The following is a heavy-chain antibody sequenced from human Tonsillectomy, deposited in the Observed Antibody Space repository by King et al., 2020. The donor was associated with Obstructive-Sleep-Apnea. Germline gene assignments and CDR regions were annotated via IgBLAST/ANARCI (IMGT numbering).Heavy chain of an antibody. J-gene: IGHJ1*01. D-gene: IGHD2-15*01. Sequence: VQLVESGGGLVKPGGSLRLSCAASGFTFSDYYMSSIRQAPGKGLEWVSYISSSGSTIYYADSVKGRFTISRNNAKNSLYLQMNSLRAEDTAVDYCARDGEYCSGGCCYSISRYFQHWGQGTLVTVSS. CDR1: GFTFSDYY. V-gene: IGHV3-11*01. CDR2: ISSSGSTI. CDR3: ARDGEYCSGGCCYSISRYFQH.